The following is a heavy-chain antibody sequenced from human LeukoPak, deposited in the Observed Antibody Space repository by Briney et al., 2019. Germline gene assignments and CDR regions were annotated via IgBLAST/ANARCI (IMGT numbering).Heavy chain of an antibody. Sequence: GGSLRLSCVGSGFTFSSYNMNWVRQAPGKGPEWVSYISSSSNTVYYADSVKGRFTISRDNAKNSLFLQMNSLRAEDTAVYYCARETGWHGFDYRGQGTLVTVSS. CDR1: GFTFSSYN. V-gene: IGHV3-48*01. CDR2: ISSSSNTV. J-gene: IGHJ4*02. D-gene: IGHD6-19*01. CDR3: ARETGWHGFDY.